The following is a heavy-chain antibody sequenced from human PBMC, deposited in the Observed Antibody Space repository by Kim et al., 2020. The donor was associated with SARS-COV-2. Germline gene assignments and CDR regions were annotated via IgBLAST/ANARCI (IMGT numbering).Heavy chain of an antibody. CDR3: AKGGASEAWASFDY. J-gene: IGHJ4*02. Sequence: AGSLRLSCAASGFTFSSYAMSWVRQAPGKGLEWVSGIIGSGGSTHYAESEKGRFTISRDNSKNTLYLQMNSLRAEDTAVYFCAKGGASEAWASFDYWGQGTLVTVSS. CDR1: GFTFSSYA. CDR2: IIGSGGST. D-gene: IGHD3-16*01. V-gene: IGHV3-23*01.